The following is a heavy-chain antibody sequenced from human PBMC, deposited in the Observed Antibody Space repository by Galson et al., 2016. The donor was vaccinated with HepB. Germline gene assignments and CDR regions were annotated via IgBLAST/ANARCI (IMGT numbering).Heavy chain of an antibody. Sequence: SLRLSCAASGFPFCTYGMSWVRQAPGKGLEWVSGISGSGGRTSYEDSVRGRFTISRDNSKNTLLLRMNSVGVEDTAVYFCAKSGSFGELDKGGPGTLVTVSS. CDR3: AKSGSFGELDK. CDR2: ISGSGGRT. V-gene: IGHV3-23*01. J-gene: IGHJ4*02. D-gene: IGHD3-10*01. CDR1: GFPFCTYG.